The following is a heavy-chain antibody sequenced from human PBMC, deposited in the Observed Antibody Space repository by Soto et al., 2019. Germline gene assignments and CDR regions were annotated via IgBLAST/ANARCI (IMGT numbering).Heavy chain of an antibody. CDR1: GFTFSGSA. V-gene: IGHV3-73*02. CDR2: IRSKANSYAT. D-gene: IGHD2-8*01. CDR3: TRQLYCTRAPHDY. Sequence: EVQLVESGGGLVQPGGSLKLSCAASGFTFSGSAMHWVRQASGKGLEWVGRIRSKANSYATAYAASVKGRFTISRDDSKNTAYLQMNSLKTEDTAVYCCTRQLYCTRAPHDYWGQGTLVTVSS. J-gene: IGHJ4*02.